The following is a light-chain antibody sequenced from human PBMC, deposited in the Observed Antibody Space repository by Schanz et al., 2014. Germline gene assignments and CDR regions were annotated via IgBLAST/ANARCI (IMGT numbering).Light chain of an antibody. CDR1: QTVSSNY. J-gene: IGKJ1*01. CDR2: GAS. V-gene: IGKV3D-20*02. CDR3: HQRATWT. Sequence: EIVMTQSPATLSVSPGERATLSCRASQTVSSNYLGWYQQKPGQAPRLLIYGASTRATGIPARFSGSGSGADFTLTISGLEPEDFALYYCHQRATWTFGQGTKVEIK.